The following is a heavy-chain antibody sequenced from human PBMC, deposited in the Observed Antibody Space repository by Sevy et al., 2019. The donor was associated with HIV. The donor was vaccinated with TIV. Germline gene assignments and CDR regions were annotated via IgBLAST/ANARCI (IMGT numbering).Heavy chain of an antibody. J-gene: IGHJ4*02. D-gene: IGHD3-9*01. CDR3: ARDILRYFDWPTRGEY. V-gene: IGHV3-21*01. Sequence: GGSLRLSCAASGFTFSSYTMNWVRQAPGKGLEWVSSISSGSDYIYYADSVEGRFTISRDNAKNSLFLQMNSLRAEDTAVYYRARDILRYFDWPTRGEYWGQGTLVTVSS. CDR1: GFTFSSYT. CDR2: ISSGSDYI.